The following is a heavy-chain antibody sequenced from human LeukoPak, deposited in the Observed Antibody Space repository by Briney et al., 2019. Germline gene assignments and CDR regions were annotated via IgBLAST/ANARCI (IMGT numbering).Heavy chain of an antibody. V-gene: IGHV3-66*02. CDR1: GFTVSSNY. J-gene: IGHJ3*02. CDR2: IYSGGST. CDR3: AAEWLRENDAFDI. Sequence: QPGGSLRLSCAASGFTVSSNYMSWVRQAPGKGLEWVSVIYSGGSTYYADSVKGRFTISRDNSKNTLYLQMNSLRAEDTAVYCCAAEWLRENDAFDIWGQGTMVTVSS. D-gene: IGHD3-3*01.